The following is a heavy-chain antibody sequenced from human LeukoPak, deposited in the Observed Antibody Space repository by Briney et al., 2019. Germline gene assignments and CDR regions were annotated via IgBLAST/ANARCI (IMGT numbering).Heavy chain of an antibody. V-gene: IGHV1-2*02. D-gene: IGHD4-4*01. CDR1: GYTFTGYY. J-gene: IGHJ6*02. Sequence: ASVKVSCKASGYTFTGYYMHWVRQAPRQGLEWMGWINPNSGGTNYAQKFQGRVTMTRDTSISTAYMELSRLRSDDTAVYYCARCPPYSNYGKRAVYYYYYGMDVWGQGTTVTVSS. CDR2: INPNSGGT. CDR3: ARCPPYSNYGKRAVYYYYYGMDV.